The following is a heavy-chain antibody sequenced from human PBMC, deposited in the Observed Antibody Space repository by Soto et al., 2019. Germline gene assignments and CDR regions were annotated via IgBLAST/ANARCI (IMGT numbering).Heavy chain of an antibody. J-gene: IGHJ4*02. CDR2: INPSGGST. CDR1: GYTFTSYY. Sequence: GASVKVSCKASGYTFTSYYMHWVRQAPGQGLEWMGIINPSGGSTSYAQKFQGRVTMTRDTSTSTVYMELSSLRSEDTAVYYCARGYEFWSGYYCNFDYWGEGTLVTVSS. CDR3: ARGYEFWSGYYCNFDY. V-gene: IGHV1-46*03. D-gene: IGHD3-3*01.